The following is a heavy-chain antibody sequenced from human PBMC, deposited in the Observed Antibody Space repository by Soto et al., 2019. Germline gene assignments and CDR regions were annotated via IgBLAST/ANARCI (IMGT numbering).Heavy chain of an antibody. D-gene: IGHD3-22*01. J-gene: IGHJ4*02. Sequence: GGSLRLSCAASGFTFSNYAMNWVRQAPGKGLEWVSGISGSALNTYYADSVEGRFAIFRDNSKNTVYLQMDSPRAEDTAVYYCAKSGYYDSSGNFDSWGRGTLVTVSS. CDR1: GFTFSNYA. CDR3: AKSGYYDSSGNFDS. V-gene: IGHV3-23*01. CDR2: ISGSALNT.